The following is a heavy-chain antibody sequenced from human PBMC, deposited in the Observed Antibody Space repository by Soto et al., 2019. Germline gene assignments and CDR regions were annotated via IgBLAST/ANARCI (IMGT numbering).Heavy chain of an antibody. CDR3: AKVPKYSSVGPFFY. CDR2: ITSDGSYK. D-gene: IGHD5-18*01. CDR1: GFTFTNYW. J-gene: IGHJ4*02. V-gene: IGHV3-74*01. Sequence: GWSLRLSCAASGFTFTNYWMQWVRQAPGKGLAWVARITSDGSYKSYADSVKGRFTISRDNSKNTLYLQMNSLRAEDTAVYYCAKVPKYSSVGPFFYRGQGTLVTVSS.